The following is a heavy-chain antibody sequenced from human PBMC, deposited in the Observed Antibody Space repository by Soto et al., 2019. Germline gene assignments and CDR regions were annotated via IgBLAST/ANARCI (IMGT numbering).Heavy chain of an antibody. CDR1: VYTFNSYG. CDR2: ISAYNGNT. CDR3: ARSLQEADDAFDI. J-gene: IGHJ3*02. V-gene: IGHV1-18*01. D-gene: IGHD6-13*01. Sequence: ASVKVSCKASVYTFNSYGISWVRQDPGQGLEWMGWISAYNGNTNYAQKLQGRVTMTTDTSTSTAYMELRSLRSDDTAVYYCARSLQEADDAFDIWGQGTMVTVSS.